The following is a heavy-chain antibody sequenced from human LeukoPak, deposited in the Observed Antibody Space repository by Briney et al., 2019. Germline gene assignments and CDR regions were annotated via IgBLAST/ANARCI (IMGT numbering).Heavy chain of an antibody. CDR1: GGSISSYY. V-gene: IGHV4-59*01. Sequence: PSETLSLTCTVSGGSISSYYWSWIRQPPGKGLEWIGYIYYSGSTNYNPSLKSRVTISVDTSKNQFSLKLSSVTAADTAVYYCARVGQQQLGDSFDYWGQGTLGTVSS. J-gene: IGHJ4*02. D-gene: IGHD6-13*01. CDR3: ARVGQQQLGDSFDY. CDR2: IYYSGST.